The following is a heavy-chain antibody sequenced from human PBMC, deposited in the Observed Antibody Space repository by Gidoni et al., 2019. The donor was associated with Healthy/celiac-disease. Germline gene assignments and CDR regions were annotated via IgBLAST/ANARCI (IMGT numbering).Heavy chain of an antibody. Sequence: QVQLVESGGGVVQPGRSLRLSCAASGLTFSRYGMHWGRQAPGKGLEWVAVIWYDGSNKYYADSVKGRFTISRDNSKNTLYLQMNSLRAEDTAVYYCARDSSTVTGDDGMDVWGQGTTVTVSS. CDR2: IWYDGSNK. CDR1: GLTFSRYG. V-gene: IGHV3-33*08. CDR3: ARDSSTVTGDDGMDV. D-gene: IGHD4-17*01. J-gene: IGHJ6*02.